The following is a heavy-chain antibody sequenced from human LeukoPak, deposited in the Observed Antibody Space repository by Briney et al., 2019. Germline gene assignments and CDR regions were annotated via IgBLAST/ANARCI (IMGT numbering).Heavy chain of an antibody. J-gene: IGHJ6*03. CDR2: ISAYNGNT. CDR1: GYTFTSYG. V-gene: IGHV1-18*01. D-gene: IGHD4-17*01. CDR3: ARGDYGDYSDYYYYMDV. Sequence: ASVKVSCKASGYTFTSYGISWVRQAPGQGLEWMGRISAYNGNTNYAQKLQGRVTMTTDTSTSTAYMELRSLRSDDTAVYYCARGDYGDYSDYYYYMDVWGKGTTVTVSS.